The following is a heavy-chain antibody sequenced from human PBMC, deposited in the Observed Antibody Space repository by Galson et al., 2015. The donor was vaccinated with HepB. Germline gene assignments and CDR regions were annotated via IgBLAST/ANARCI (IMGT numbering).Heavy chain of an antibody. J-gene: IGHJ6*02. Sequence: SLRLSCAASGFTFSSYGMHWVRQAPGKGLEWVAVISHEGTNIYYADSVKGRFTISRDNSKNTLYLQVNSLRAEDTAVYYCAKDARWGSRYYYHYGMDVWGQGTTVTVS. CDR2: ISHEGTNI. CDR3: AKDARWGSRYYYHYGMDV. V-gene: IGHV3-30*18. D-gene: IGHD7-27*01. CDR1: GFTFSSYG.